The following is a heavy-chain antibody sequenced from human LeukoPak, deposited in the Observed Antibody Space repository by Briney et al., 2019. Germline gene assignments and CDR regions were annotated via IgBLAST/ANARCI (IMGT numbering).Heavy chain of an antibody. D-gene: IGHD6-13*01. CDR2: INHDGRET. J-gene: IGHJ2*01. CDR1: GFNFRYFW. Sequence: PGGSLRLSCLGSGFNFRYFWMRWVRQAPGKGLEWVANINHDGRETYYADSVKGRFIISRDNAKDSLYLQMNSLRAEDAAVYYCAKGYIIAGRQWYLDLWGRGTLVGVSS. V-gene: IGHV3-7*01. CDR3: AKGYIIAGRQWYLDL.